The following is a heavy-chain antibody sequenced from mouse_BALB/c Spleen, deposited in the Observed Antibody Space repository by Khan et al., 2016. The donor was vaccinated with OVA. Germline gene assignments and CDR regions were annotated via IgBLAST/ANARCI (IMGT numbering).Heavy chain of an antibody. V-gene: IGHV14-3*02. CDR2: IDPANGFS. CDR3: ASPYYNNHERSRYFDV. D-gene: IGHD2-12*01. J-gene: IGHJ1*01. CDR1: GFNIEDTY. Sequence: VQLKQSGTELVKPGASVKLSCTASGFNIEDTYIHWVKQRPAQGLEWIGNIDPANGFSRYDPKFQGKATITADTSSNTAYLQLSSLTSEDTAVYYCASPYYNNHERSRYFDVWGAGTTVTASS.